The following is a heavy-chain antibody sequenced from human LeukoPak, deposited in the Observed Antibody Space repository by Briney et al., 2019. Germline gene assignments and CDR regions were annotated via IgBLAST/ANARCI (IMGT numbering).Heavy chain of an antibody. CDR3: AKGRAGMVRGVCDY. D-gene: IGHD3-10*01. CDR1: GFTFSSYG. Sequence: GGSLRLSCAASGFTFSSYGMSWVRQAPGKGLEWVSAISGSGGSTYYADSLKGRFTISRDNSKNTLYLQMSSLRVDDTAVYYCAKGRAGMVRGVCDYWGQGTLVTVSS. J-gene: IGHJ4*02. CDR2: ISGSGGST. V-gene: IGHV3-23*01.